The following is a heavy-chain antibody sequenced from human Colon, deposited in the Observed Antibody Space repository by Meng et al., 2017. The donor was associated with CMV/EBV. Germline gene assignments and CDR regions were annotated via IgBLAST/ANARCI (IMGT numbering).Heavy chain of an antibody. V-gene: IGHV4-39*07. J-gene: IGHJ5*02. Sequence: SETLSLTCTVSADSFSSSTYYWSWFRQPPGEGLEWIGRISYSGSTAYNPSLNSRVTVSVDTSKNQFSLKLSSVTAADTAVYYCARGLRVPAAIYPYNWFDPWGQGTLVTVSS. CDR2: ISYSGST. D-gene: IGHD2-2*01. CDR3: ARGLRVPAAIYPYNWFDP. CDR1: ADSFSSSTYY.